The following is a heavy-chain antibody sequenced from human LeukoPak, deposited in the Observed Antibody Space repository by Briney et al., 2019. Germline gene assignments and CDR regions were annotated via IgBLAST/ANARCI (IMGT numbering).Heavy chain of an antibody. D-gene: IGHD2-21*02. J-gene: IGHJ3*02. Sequence: GGSLRLSCAASGFTFDDYGMSWVRQAPGKGLEWVSGINWNGGSTGYADSVKGRFTISRDNAKNSLYLQMNSLRAEDTAVYYCAKDPRASIVVVTPGAFDIWGQGTMVTVSS. CDR3: AKDPRASIVVVTPGAFDI. V-gene: IGHV3-20*04. CDR1: GFTFDDYG. CDR2: INWNGGST.